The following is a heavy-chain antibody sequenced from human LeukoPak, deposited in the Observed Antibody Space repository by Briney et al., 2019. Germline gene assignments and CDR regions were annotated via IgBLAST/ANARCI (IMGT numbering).Heavy chain of an antibody. J-gene: IGHJ4*02. CDR3: TRDHYYDTYSY. CDR2: IYYSEST. V-gene: IGHV4-61*01. D-gene: IGHD3-22*01. CDR1: GGSVSSGSYY. Sequence: SETLSLTCTVSGGSVSSGSYYWSWIRQPPGKGLEWIGHIYYSESTYYNPSLKSRVTISVDTSKNQFSLKLSSVTAADTAVYYCTRDHYYDTYSYWGQGTLVTVSS.